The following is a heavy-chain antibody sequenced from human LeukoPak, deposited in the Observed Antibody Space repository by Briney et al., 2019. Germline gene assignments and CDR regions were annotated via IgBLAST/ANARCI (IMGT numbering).Heavy chain of an antibody. CDR1: GFSFSSYG. D-gene: IGHD6-13*01. J-gene: IGHJ4*02. Sequence: GGSLRLSCAASGFSFSSYGMHWVRQAPGKGLEWVAVISYDETEKLYSDSVKGRFTISRDNSKNTLYLQLSSLRAEDTAVYYCANAAAGTLDSWGQGTLVTVSS. V-gene: IGHV3-30*18. CDR3: ANAAAGTLDS. CDR2: ISYDETEK.